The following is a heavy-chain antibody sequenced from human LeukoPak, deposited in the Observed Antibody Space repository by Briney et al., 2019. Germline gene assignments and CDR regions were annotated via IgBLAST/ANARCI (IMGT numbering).Heavy chain of an antibody. D-gene: IGHD5-18*01. CDR3: ARDYSSPYLKYYFDY. J-gene: IGHJ4*02. CDR1: GFTFSSYS. V-gene: IGHV3-21*01. Sequence: GGSLRLSCAASGFTFSSYSMNWVRQAPGKWLEWVSSISSSSSYIYYADSVKGRFTISRDNAKNSLYLQMNSLRAEDTAVYYCARDYSSPYLKYYFDYWGQGTLVTVSS. CDR2: ISSSSSYI.